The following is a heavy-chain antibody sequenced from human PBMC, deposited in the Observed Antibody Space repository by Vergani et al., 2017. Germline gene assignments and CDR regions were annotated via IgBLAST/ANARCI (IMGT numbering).Heavy chain of an antibody. CDR3: ARSRGYSYRYYYYGMDV. CDR2: IYTSGST. Sequence: QVQLQESGPGLVKPSQTLSLTCTVSGGSISSGSYYWSWIRQPAGKGLEWIGCIYTSGSTNYNPSLKSRVTISVDTSKNQFSLKLSSVTAADTAVYYCARSRGYSYRYYYYGMDVWGQGTTVTVSS. J-gene: IGHJ6*02. D-gene: IGHD5-18*01. CDR1: GGSISSGSYY. V-gene: IGHV4-61*02.